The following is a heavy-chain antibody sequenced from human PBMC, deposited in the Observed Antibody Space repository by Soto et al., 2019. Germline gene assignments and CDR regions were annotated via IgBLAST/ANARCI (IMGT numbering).Heavy chain of an antibody. Sequence: SETLSLTCTVSGGSISSGDYYWSWIRQPPGKGLEWIGYIYYSGSTYYNPSLKSRVTISVDTSKNQFSLKLSSVTAADTAVYYCARHENGDFRYYYYYMDVWGKGTTVTVSS. D-gene: IGHD4-17*01. J-gene: IGHJ6*03. CDR2: IYYSGST. CDR1: GGSISSGDYY. V-gene: IGHV4-30-4*01. CDR3: ARHENGDFRYYYYYMDV.